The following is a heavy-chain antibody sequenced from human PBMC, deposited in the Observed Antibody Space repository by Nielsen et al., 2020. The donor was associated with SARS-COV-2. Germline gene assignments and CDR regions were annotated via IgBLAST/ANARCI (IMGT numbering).Heavy chain of an antibody. CDR3: ARIVVVSRGFFDY. D-gene: IGHD3-22*01. Sequence: GESLKISCAASGFTFSSYSMNWVRQAPGKGLEWVSSISSSSSYIYYADSVKGRFTISRDNSKNTLYLQMNSLRAEDTAVYYCARIVVVSRGFFDYWGQGTLVTVSS. CDR2: ISSSSSYI. V-gene: IGHV3-21*04. J-gene: IGHJ4*02. CDR1: GFTFSSYS.